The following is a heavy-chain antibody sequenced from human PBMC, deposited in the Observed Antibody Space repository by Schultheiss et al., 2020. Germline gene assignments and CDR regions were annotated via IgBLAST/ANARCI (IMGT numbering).Heavy chain of an antibody. D-gene: IGHD6-13*01. CDR3: ARVAVAAAAGSIDY. V-gene: IGHV4-61*01. CDR2: IYYSGST. J-gene: IGHJ4*02. Sequence: SETLSLTCTVSGGSVSSGSYYWSWIRQPPGKGLEWIGYIYYSGSTNYNPSLKSRVTISVDTSKNQFSLKLSSVTAADTAVYYCARVAVAAAAGSIDYWGQGTLVTVSS. CDR1: GGSVSSGSYY.